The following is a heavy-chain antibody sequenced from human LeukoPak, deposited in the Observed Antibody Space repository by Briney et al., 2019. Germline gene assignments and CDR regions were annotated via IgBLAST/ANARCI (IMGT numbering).Heavy chain of an antibody. CDR1: GFTFSSXA. J-gene: IGHJ4*02. CDR2: ISGSGGST. CDR3: AKGSRYYYDSSGYFDY. Sequence: XASGFTFSSXAXXXVRQAPGKGXXWVSAISGSGGSTYYADSVKGRFTISRDNSKNTLYLQMNSLRAEDTAVYYCAKGSRYYYDSSGYFDYWGQGTLVTVSS. D-gene: IGHD3-22*01. V-gene: IGHV3-23*01.